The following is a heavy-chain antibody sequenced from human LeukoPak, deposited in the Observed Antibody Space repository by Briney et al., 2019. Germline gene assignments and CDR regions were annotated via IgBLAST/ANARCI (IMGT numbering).Heavy chain of an antibody. D-gene: IGHD1-26*01. Sequence: NPSETLSLTCTVSGGSISPYYWTWIRQPPGKGLEWIGDIYITGSTNYNPYLKRRVTMSVDTSKNQFSLRLSSVTAADTAVYYCARVRIGETSYDASDVWGLGTMVTVSS. CDR2: IYITGST. V-gene: IGHV4-59*13. CDR1: GGSISPYY. CDR3: ARVRIGETSYDASDV. J-gene: IGHJ3*01.